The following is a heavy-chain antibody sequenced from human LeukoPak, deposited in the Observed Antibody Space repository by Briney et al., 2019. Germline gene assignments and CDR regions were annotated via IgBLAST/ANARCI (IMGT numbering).Heavy chain of an antibody. J-gene: IGHJ6*02. CDR2: LSGSGGVP. CDR1: GFTFSSYA. D-gene: IGHD2-8*01. V-gene: IGHV3-23*01. Sequence: PGGSLRLSCAASGFTFSSYAMSWVRQAPGKGLEWVSTLSGSGGVPYYADSVKGRFTISRDNAKNSLYLQMNSLRAEDTAVYYCARDYCTNGVCYTYYYGMDVWGQGTTVTVSS. CDR3: ARDYCTNGVCYTYYYGMDV.